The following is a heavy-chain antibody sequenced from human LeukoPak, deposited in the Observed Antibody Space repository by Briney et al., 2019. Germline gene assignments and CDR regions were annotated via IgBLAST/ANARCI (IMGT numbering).Heavy chain of an antibody. CDR2: ISSDGSDK. J-gene: IGHJ6*04. CDR3: ARRWFGDV. CDR1: GFTFSSYA. D-gene: IGHD3-10*01. Sequence: GGFLRLSCAASGFTFSSYAMSWVRQAPGKGLEWVAVISSDGSDKYYADSVKGRFTISRDNSKNTLYLQMNSLRAEDTAVYYCARRWFGDVWGKGTTVTVSS. V-gene: IGHV3-30*04.